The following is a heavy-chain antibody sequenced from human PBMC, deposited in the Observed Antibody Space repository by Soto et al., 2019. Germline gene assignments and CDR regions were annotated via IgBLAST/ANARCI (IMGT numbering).Heavy chain of an antibody. Sequence: EVQLVESGGGLVQPGGSLRLSCAASGFTFSSYSMNWVRQAPGKGLEWVSYSSSSSSIIHYADSVKGRFTISRDNAKNSLNLQMNSLRAEDTAVYYCARDREGDGYNFDYWGQGTLVTVSS. CDR2: SSSSSSII. CDR1: GFTFSSYS. J-gene: IGHJ4*02. V-gene: IGHV3-48*01. D-gene: IGHD5-12*01. CDR3: ARDREGDGYNFDY.